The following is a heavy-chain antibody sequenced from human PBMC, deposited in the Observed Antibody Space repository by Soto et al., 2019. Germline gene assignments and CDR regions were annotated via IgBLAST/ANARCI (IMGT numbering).Heavy chain of an antibody. CDR1: GGSINYYY. CDR2: IYYTGNT. D-gene: IGHD3-16*01. Sequence: SETLSLTCTVSGGSINYYYWSWIRQPPGKGLKWIGYIYYTGNTNYNPSLKSRVTISVDTSKNQFSLKLSSVTAADTALYYCARPLEFVGLDSWGLGTLVTVSS. J-gene: IGHJ4*02. CDR3: ARPLEFVGLDS. V-gene: IGHV4-59*01.